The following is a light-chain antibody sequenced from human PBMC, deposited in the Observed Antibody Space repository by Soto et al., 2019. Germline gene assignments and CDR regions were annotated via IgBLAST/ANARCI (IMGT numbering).Light chain of an antibody. Sequence: EMVLTQSPGTLSLSPGERATLSCRASQSIGNDCLAWYQQKPGQAPRLLIYSTSSRITGVPDRFSGSGSGTDFTLTIGRLEPEVFAVYYCQQCGTSPMYTFGQGTKLEI. V-gene: IGKV3-20*01. CDR1: QSIGNDC. J-gene: IGKJ2*01. CDR2: STS. CDR3: QQCGTSPMYT.